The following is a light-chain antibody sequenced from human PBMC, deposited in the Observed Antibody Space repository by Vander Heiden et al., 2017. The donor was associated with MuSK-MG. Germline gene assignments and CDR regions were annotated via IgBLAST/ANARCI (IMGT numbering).Light chain of an antibody. CDR2: QDS. J-gene: IGLJ2*01. CDR3: QAWDSSTVV. CDR1: RLGDKY. V-gene: IGLV3-1*01. Sequence: SYELTQPPSVSVSPGQTASITCSGDRLGDKYACWYQQKPGQSPVLGIYQDSKRPSGIPERFSGSSSGNTATLTISGTQAMDDADYYSQAWDSSTVVFGGGTKLTVL.